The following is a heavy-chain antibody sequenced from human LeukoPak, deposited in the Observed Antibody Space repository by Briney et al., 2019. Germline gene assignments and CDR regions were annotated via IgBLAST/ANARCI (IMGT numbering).Heavy chain of an antibody. CDR2: ISPRGDIT. CDR3: ARDGDDYGGPFDP. J-gene: IGHJ5*02. CDR1: GFSFRSHG. Sequence: PGGTLRLSCAASGFSFRSHGMNWVRQAPGKGLEWVSGISPRGDITYYKDSVRGRFTISRDNFKNTVSLQLNSLRAEDTALYYCARDGDDYGGPFDPWGQGTLVTVSS. V-gene: IGHV3-23*01. D-gene: IGHD4-17*01.